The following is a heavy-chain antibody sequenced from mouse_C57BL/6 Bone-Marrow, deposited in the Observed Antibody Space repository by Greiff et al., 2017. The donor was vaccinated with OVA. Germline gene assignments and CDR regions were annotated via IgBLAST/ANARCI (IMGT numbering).Heavy chain of an antibody. Sequence: QVQLKQPGAELVRPGSSVKLSCKASGYTFTSYWMHWVKQRPIQGLEWIGNIDPSDSETHYNQKFKDKATLTVDKSSSTAYMQLSSLTSEDSAVYYCAREVYDGYLAWFAYWGQGTRVTVSA. D-gene: IGHD2-3*01. J-gene: IGHJ3*01. CDR1: GYTFTSYW. V-gene: IGHV1-52*01. CDR2: IDPSDSET. CDR3: AREVYDGYLAWFAY.